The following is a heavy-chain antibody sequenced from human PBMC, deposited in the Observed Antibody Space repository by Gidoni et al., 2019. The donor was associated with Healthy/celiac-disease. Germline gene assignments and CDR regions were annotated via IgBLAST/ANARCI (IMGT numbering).Heavy chain of an antibody. J-gene: IGHJ4*02. D-gene: IGHD6-6*01. Sequence: DVQLVESRGGLVQPGRSLSLSFSAFVFTFDDYAMHWVRQAPGKGLVWVSGISWNSGSIGYADSVKGRFTISRDNAKNSLYLQMNSLRAEDTALYYCAKDYSSAGAYYFDYWGQGTLVTVSS. CDR2: ISWNSGSI. CDR1: VFTFDDYA. V-gene: IGHV3-9*01. CDR3: AKDYSSAGAYYFDY.